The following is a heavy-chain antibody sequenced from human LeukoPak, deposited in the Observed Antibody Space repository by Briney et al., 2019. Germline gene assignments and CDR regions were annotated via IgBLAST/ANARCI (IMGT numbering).Heavy chain of an antibody. CDR3: ARGLPGGQLSRYDY. Sequence: SETLSLTCAVYSGSFSGYYWSWIRQPPGKGLEWTGEINHSGSTNYNPSLKSRVTISVDTSKNQFSLKMNSMTAADTAMYYCARGLPGGQLSRYDYWGQGTLVTVSS. D-gene: IGHD6-13*01. V-gene: IGHV4-34*01. CDR2: INHSGST. CDR1: SGSFSGYY. J-gene: IGHJ4*02.